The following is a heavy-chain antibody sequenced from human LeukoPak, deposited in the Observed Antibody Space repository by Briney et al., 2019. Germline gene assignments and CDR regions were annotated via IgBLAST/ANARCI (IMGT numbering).Heavy chain of an antibody. Sequence: GRSLRLSCAASGFTFSSYAMHWVRQAPGKGLEWVAVISYDGSNKYYAGSVKGRFTISRDNSKNTLYLQMNSLRAEDTAVYYCARGDYYDSSGYLDYWGQGTLVTVSS. CDR3: ARGDYYDSSGYLDY. D-gene: IGHD3-22*01. CDR1: GFTFSSYA. V-gene: IGHV3-30*04. J-gene: IGHJ4*02. CDR2: ISYDGSNK.